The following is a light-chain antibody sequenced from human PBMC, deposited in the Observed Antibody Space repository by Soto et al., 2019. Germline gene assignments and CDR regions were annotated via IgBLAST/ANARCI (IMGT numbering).Light chain of an antibody. Sequence: DIVMTQSPDSLAVSLGDRATINCKYSQSELYSSNNKKSLAWYQQKPGKPPKLLIYWASTRESGVPDRFSGRGSGTDFTLTISSQQAEDVAVYYFQQYYSSPPTTFGQGTTVEIK. CDR1: QSELYSSNNKKS. CDR3: QQYYSSPPTT. J-gene: IGKJ1*01. V-gene: IGKV4-1*01. CDR2: WAS.